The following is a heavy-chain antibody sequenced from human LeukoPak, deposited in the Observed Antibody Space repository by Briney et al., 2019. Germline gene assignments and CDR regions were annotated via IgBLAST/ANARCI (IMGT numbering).Heavy chain of an antibody. J-gene: IGHJ4*02. D-gene: IGHD6-13*01. CDR2: IYTGGNT. CDR3: ARDPYSSSCYLD. V-gene: IGHV3-53*01. Sequence: GGSLRLSCAASGFTVSSNYMSWVRQAPGKGLEWASVIYTGGNTYYADSVKGRFTISRDHSKNTLYLQMNSLRVEDTAVYYCARDPYSSSCYLDWGQGTLVTVSS. CDR1: GFTVSSNY.